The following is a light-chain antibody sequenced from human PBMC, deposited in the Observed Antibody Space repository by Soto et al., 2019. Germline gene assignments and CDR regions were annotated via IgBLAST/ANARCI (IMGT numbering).Light chain of an antibody. CDR2: EVS. CDR1: NSDVGGYNY. J-gene: IGLJ3*02. V-gene: IGLV2-14*01. Sequence: QSALTQPASVSGSPGQSITISCTGTNSDVGGYNYVSWYQQHPGKAPKLLIYEVSNRPSGVSNRFSASKSGDTAALTISGLQTEDEADYYCSSFTRSSTGLFGGGTKLTVL. CDR3: SSFTRSSTGL.